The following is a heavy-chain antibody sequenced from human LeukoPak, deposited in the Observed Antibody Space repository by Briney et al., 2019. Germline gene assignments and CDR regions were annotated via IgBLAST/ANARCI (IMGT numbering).Heavy chain of an antibody. J-gene: IGHJ5*02. CDR3: AREQKQGHYYDT. V-gene: IGHV4-39*07. CDR2: IYYGGST. CDR1: GGSSSNTNSY. D-gene: IGHD3-22*01. Sequence: SETLSPTCTVSGGSSSNTNSYWGCIRQPPGEGLEWIGNIYYGGSTYYNPSLKTRVTISVDLSKNQFSLKLSSVTAADTAVYYCAREQKQGHYYDTWGQGTLVTVSS.